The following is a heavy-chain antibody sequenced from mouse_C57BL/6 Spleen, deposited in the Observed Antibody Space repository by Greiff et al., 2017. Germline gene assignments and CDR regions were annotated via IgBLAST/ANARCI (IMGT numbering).Heavy chain of an antibody. Sequence: LVESGAELVRPGASVKLSCKASGYTFTDYYINWVKQRPGQGLEWIARIYPGSGNTYYNEKFKGKATLTAEKSSSTAYMQLSSLTSEDSAVYFCARDYYGSSAMDYWGQGTSVTVSS. J-gene: IGHJ4*01. V-gene: IGHV1-76*01. CDR1: GYTFTDYY. CDR3: ARDYYGSSAMDY. CDR2: IYPGSGNT. D-gene: IGHD1-1*01.